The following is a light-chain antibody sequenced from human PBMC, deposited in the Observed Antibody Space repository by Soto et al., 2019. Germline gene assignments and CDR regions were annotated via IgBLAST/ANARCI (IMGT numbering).Light chain of an antibody. CDR1: QSVGIDY. Sequence: PGERATLSCRASQSVGIDYLAWYQQKPGQAPRLLIYGTSSRATGFPDRFSGSGSGTDFTLTISRLEPEDFAVYYCQQYGSSPFTCGGGTHVEIK. V-gene: IGKV3-20*01. J-gene: IGKJ4*01. CDR2: GTS. CDR3: QQYGSSPFT.